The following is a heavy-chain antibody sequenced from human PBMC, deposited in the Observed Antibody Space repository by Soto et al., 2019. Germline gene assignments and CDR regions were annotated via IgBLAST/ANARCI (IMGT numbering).Heavy chain of an antibody. V-gene: IGHV3-23*01. CDR2: IIDSGGST. CDR3: AKGRSYYYYYGVDV. CDR1: GFTFSSYS. J-gene: IGHJ6*02. Sequence: GGSLRLSCAASGFTFSSYSMNWVRQAPGKGLEWVSDIIDSGGSTYYADSVKGRFTISRDNSKSTLYLQMNSLRAEDTALYYCAKGRSYYYYYGVDVWGQGSLVPVSS.